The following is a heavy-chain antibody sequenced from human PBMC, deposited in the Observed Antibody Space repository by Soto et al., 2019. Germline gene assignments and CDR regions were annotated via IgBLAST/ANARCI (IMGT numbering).Heavy chain of an antibody. CDR1: GFDFGSFG. CDR3: SADHPHMAMGWPV. Sequence: QMQLVQSGPEVKEPGTSVRVSCRASGFDFGSFGIQFLRQTRGRGLEWIGWIVIVSGSTNYARHFQGRVAISRDMSANTAYLDLYDLKSDATAEYFCSADHPHMAMGWPVWGQGTTVTVSS. J-gene: IGHJ6*02. D-gene: IGHD1-26*01. CDR2: IVIVSGST. V-gene: IGHV1-58*02.